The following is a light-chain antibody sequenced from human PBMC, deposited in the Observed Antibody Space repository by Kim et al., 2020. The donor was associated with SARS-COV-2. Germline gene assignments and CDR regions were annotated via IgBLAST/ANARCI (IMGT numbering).Light chain of an antibody. CDR2: AAS. Sequence: ASVGDRVDITCRASQDISSYLAWYQQEPGMAPKLLIYAASTLQTGDPSRFSGSESGTEFTLTISSLQPEDFAAYYCQQLSSYPRTFGGGTKVDIK. J-gene: IGKJ4*01. CDR3: QQLSSYPRT. CDR1: QDISSY. V-gene: IGKV1-9*01.